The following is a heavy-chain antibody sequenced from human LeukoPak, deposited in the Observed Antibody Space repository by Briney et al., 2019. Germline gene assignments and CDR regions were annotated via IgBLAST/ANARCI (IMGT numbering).Heavy chain of an antibody. Sequence: GGSLRLSCAASGFTFSSYAMSWVRQAPGKGLEWVPAISGSGGSTYYADSVKGRFTISRDNSKNTLYLQMNSLRAEDTAVHYCAKADYGDYFDYWGQGTLVTVSS. V-gene: IGHV3-23*01. CDR3: AKADYGDYFDY. J-gene: IGHJ4*02. CDR1: GFTFSSYA. D-gene: IGHD4-17*01. CDR2: ISGSGGST.